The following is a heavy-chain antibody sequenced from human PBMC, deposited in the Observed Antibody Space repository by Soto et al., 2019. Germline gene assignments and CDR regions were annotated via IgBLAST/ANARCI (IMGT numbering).Heavy chain of an antibody. V-gene: IGHV4-59*01. CDR1: GASISSSY. CDR2: VYYSGST. D-gene: IGHD5-12*01. J-gene: IGHJ4*02. Sequence: SETLSLTCTVSGASISSSYWSWIRQSPGKGLGWIGYVYYSGSTNYNPSLKSLFTISVDPPKNHSPLKLSSVPAGDTAVYYGARSGYSGYVYFDYWGQETLVTVSS. CDR3: ARSGYSGYVYFDY.